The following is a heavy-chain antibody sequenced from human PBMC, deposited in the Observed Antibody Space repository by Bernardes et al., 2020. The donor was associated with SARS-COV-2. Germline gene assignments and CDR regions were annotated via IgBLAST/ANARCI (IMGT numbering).Heavy chain of an antibody. CDR2: INHSGST. CDR1: GGSFSGYY. J-gene: IGHJ5*02. V-gene: IGHV4-34*01. Sequence: SETLSLTCAVYGGSFSGYYWSWIRQPPGKGLEWIGEINHSGSTNYNPSLKSRVTISVDTSKNQFSLKLSSVTAADTAVYYCARGRGMATITGRWFDPWGQGTLVTVSS. D-gene: IGHD5-12*01. CDR3: ARGRGMATITGRWFDP.